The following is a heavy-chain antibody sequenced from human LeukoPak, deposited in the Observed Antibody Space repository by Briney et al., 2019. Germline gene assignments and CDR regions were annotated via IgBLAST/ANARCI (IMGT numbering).Heavy chain of an antibody. CDR3: VAQLVDAPPTFDY. CDR1: GGSVRRGNYY. J-gene: IGHJ4*02. D-gene: IGHD1-1*01. CDR2: IYTSGTT. Sequence: PSETLSLTCTVSGGSVRRGNYYWTWIRQPAGSGLEWIGRIYTSGTTDYNPSLRTRVTISVDASRNQFSLNLSSVTAADTAVYYFVAQLVDAPPTFDYWGQGTLVTVSS. V-gene: IGHV4-61*02.